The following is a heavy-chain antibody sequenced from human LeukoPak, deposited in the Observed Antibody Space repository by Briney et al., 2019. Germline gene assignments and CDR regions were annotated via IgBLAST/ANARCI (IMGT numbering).Heavy chain of an antibody. CDR1: GFTFSSYA. Sequence: GGSLRLSSAASGFTFSSYAMSWVRQAPGKGLEWDSAISGSGGSTYYADSVKGRFTISRDNSKNTLYLQMNSLRAEDTAVYYCARDLSYYDQSTPGYWGQGTLVTVSS. CDR3: ARDLSYYDQSTPGY. V-gene: IGHV3-23*01. D-gene: IGHD3-22*01. J-gene: IGHJ4*02. CDR2: ISGSGGST.